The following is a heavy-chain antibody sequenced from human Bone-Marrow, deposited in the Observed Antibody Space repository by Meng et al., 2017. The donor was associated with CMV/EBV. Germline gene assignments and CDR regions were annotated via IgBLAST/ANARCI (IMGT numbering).Heavy chain of an antibody. CDR1: GYTFTSYA. J-gene: IGHJ5*02. CDR3: ARGEYYDFGNWFDP. CDR2: INTNTGNL. Sequence: ASVKVSCKASGYTFTSYAMNWVRQAPGQGLEWMGWINTNTGNLTYAQGFTGRFVFSLDTSVSTAYLQICSLKAEDTAVYYCARGEYYDFGNWFDPWGQGTLVTVSS. D-gene: IGHD3-3*01. V-gene: IGHV7-4-1*01.